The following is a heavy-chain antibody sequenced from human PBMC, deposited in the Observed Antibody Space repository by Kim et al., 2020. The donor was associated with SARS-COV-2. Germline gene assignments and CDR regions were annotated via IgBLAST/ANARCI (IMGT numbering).Heavy chain of an antibody. CDR3: TRGSIPSGHSDS. J-gene: IGHJ4*02. CDR1: GGSFSGYY. Sequence: SETLSLTCAVYGGSFSGYYWSWIRQPPGKGLEWIAEIDHSGRTHYNPSLKSRVTISADTSKNQFSLKLNSVTAADTAVYYCTRGSIPSGHSDSWGQGTLV. CDR2: IDHSGRT. D-gene: IGHD1-26*01. V-gene: IGHV4-34*01.